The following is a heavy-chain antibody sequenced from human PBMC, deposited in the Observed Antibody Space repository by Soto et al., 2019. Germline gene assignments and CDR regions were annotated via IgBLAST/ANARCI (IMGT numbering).Heavy chain of an antibody. J-gene: IGHJ4*02. CDR3: AKASYGSGSYRVDY. CDR1: GFTFSNYV. Sequence: EVQLLESGGGLVQPGGSLRISCAASGFTFSNYVMTWVRQAPGRGLEWVSGISASGGSTYYADSMKGRFTISRDNSNGMLFLQMHGLGAEDTALYYCAKASYGSGSYRVDYWGQGTLVTVSS. CDR2: ISASGGST. V-gene: IGHV3-23*01. D-gene: IGHD3-10*01.